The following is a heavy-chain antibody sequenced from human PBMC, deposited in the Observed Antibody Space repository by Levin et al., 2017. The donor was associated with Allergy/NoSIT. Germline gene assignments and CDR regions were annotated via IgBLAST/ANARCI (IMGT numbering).Heavy chain of an antibody. D-gene: IGHD6-13*01. Sequence: ASVKVSCKASGYTFTGYYMHWVRQAPGQGLEWMGWINPNSGGTNYAQKFQGRVTMTRDTSISTAYMELSRLRSDDTAVYYCARSSSSWYPVNDSWGQGTLVTVAS. CDR3: ARSSSSWYPVNDS. J-gene: IGHJ4*02. CDR1: GYTFTGYY. V-gene: IGHV1-2*02. CDR2: INPNSGGT.